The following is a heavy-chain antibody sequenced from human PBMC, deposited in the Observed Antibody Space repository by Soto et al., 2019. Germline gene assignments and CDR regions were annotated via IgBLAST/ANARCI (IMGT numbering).Heavy chain of an antibody. D-gene: IGHD4-17*01. CDR3: ARADYGDYVDY. CDR1: GDSICSYY. J-gene: IGHJ4*02. CDR2: IYYSGST. V-gene: IGHV4-59*01. Sequence: SETLSLTCTVSGDSICSYYLSWFRQPPGKGLEWIGYIYYSGSTNYNPSLKSRVTISVDTSKNQFSLKLSSVTAADTAVYYCARADYGDYVDYWGQGTLVTVSS.